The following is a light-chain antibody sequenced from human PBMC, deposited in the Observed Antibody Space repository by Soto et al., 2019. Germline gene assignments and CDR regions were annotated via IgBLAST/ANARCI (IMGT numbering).Light chain of an antibody. Sequence: DIQLTQSPSTLSASVGDRVTITCRASQSLNNRLAWYQQKPGKAPKLLIYDASTLESGVSSRFSGTGSETECTLTITDLQADDLATYYCLQHNSYPLTFGGGTKVDIK. CDR3: LQHNSYPLT. V-gene: IGKV1-5*01. J-gene: IGKJ4*01. CDR2: DAS. CDR1: QSLNNR.